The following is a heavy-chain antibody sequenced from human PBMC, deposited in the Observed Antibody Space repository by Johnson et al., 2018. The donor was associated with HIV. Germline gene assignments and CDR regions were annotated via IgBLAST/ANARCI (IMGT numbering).Heavy chain of an antibody. J-gene: IGHJ3*02. V-gene: IGHV3-43*01. CDR2: ISRDDDST. Sequence: VQLVESGGVVVQTGGSLRLSCAASGFTFDDDTIQWVRQVPGKGREWVSLISRDDDSTYYADSLRGRSTISRDNSKNTLYLQMGSLRAEDMAVYYCARGNITMIVGTSYAFDIWGQGTMVTVSS. CDR1: GFTFDDDT. CDR3: ARGNITMIVGTSYAFDI. D-gene: IGHD3-22*01.